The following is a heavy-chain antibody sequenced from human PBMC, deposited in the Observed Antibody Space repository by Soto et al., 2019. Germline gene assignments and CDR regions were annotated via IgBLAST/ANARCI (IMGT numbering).Heavy chain of an antibody. CDR3: ARRDRSGFSYWLDT. V-gene: IGHV4-31*03. CDR1: GGSISSGGYY. Sequence: PLETLSLTCTVSGGSISSGGYYWSWIRQHPGKGLEWIGTIYFSGTTYYNPSLKSRVTISVDTSKSQFSLKLSSVTAADTAVYYCARRDRSGFSYWLDTWGQGTLVTVSS. J-gene: IGHJ5*02. CDR2: IYFSGTT. D-gene: IGHD3-22*01.